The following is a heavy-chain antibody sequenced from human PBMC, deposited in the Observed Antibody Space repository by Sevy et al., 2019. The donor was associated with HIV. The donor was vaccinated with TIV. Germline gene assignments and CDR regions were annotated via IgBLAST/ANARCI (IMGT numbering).Heavy chain of an antibody. V-gene: IGHV3-23*01. Sequence: GGSLRLSCAASGFTFSKYSMSWVRQPPGKGLEWVSTLSFGCGEINYADSVEGRFTISRDNSKSSVYLQMNNLRPEDTGGDLWAGGGLNKPHCYWGQGTLVTVSS. CDR3: AGGGLNKPHCY. CDR1: GFTFSKYS. CDR2: LSFGCGEI. J-gene: IGHJ4*02. D-gene: IGHD3-16*01.